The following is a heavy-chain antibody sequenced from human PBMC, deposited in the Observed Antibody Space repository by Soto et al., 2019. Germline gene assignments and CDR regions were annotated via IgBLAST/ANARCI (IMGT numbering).Heavy chain of an antibody. D-gene: IGHD2-2*01. V-gene: IGHV1-69*12. Sequence: QVQLVQSGAEVKKPGSSVKVSCKAFGGTFSSYAISWVRQAPGQGLEWMGGIIPIFGTANYAQKFQGRVTITADEPTSTAYMELSSLRSEDTAVYYCARHVPPAGYYYGLDVWGQGTTVTVSS. CDR1: GGTFSSYA. J-gene: IGHJ6*02. CDR3: ARHVPPAGYYYGLDV. CDR2: IIPIFGTA.